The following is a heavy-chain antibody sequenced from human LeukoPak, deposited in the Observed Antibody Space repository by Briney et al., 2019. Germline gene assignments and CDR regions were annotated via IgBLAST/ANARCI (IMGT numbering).Heavy chain of an antibody. CDR1: GFTFSTYN. Sequence: GGSLRLSCAASGFTFSTYNMNWVRQAPGKGLQWVSSISSSSSSYIYYADSVKGRFTISRHNSKNTLYLQMYSLRAEDTAVYYCARDLGYCSSTSCYAEDTHYGMDVWGQGTTVTVSS. D-gene: IGHD2-2*01. CDR3: ARDLGYCSSTSCYAEDTHYGMDV. V-gene: IGHV3-21*04. CDR2: ISSSSSSYI. J-gene: IGHJ6*02.